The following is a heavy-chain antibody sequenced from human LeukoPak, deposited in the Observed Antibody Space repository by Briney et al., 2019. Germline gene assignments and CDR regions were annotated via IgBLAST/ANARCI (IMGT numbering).Heavy chain of an antibody. CDR3: TREPVAATVTTVNAFDI. D-gene: IGHD4-17*01. J-gene: IGHJ3*02. CDR1: GFTFGDYA. Sequence: GGSLRLSCTASGFTFGDYAMSWVRQAPGKGLEWVGFIRSKAYGGTTEYAASVKGRFTISRDDSKSIAYLQMNSLKTEDTAVYYCTREPVAATVTTVNAFDIWGQGTMVTVSS. V-gene: IGHV3-49*04. CDR2: IRSKAYGGTT.